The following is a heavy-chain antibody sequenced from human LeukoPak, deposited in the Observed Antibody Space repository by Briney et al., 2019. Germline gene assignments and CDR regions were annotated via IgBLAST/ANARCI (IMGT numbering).Heavy chain of an antibody. V-gene: IGHV5-10-1*01. CDR2: IDPSDSYT. D-gene: IGHD3-10*01. J-gene: IGHJ5*02. CDR3: ARHGAGYGSGSNAWFDP. Sequence: PGESLKISCKGSGYSFTSYWISWVRQMPGKGLEWMGRIDPSDSYTNYSPSFQGHVTISADKSISTAYLQWSSLKASDTAMYYCARHGAGYGSGSNAWFDPWGQGTLVTVSS. CDR1: GYSFTSYW.